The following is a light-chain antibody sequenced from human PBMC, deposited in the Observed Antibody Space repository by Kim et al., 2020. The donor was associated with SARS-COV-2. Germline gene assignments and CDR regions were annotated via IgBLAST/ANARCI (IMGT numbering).Light chain of an antibody. V-gene: IGKV1-5*03. CDR1: QSVDSW. CDR2: QAS. J-gene: IGKJ1*01. CDR3: KQYETYWT. Sequence: ANRVTITCRASQSVDSWLAWYQQMPGKAPKLLIYQASKLASGVPSRFSGSGSGTTFTLTISNLQPEDSATYYCKQYETYWTFGPGTKVDIK.